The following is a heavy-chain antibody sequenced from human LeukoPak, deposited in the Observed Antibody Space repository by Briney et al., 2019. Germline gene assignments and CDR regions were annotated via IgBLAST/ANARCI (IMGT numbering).Heavy chain of an antibody. CDR3: ARPPRTKQQPLLYFDY. D-gene: IGHD6-13*01. J-gene: IGHJ4*02. Sequence: SETLSLTCTVSGGSISSSSYYWGWIRQPPGKGLEWIGSIYYSGSTYYNPSLKSRVTISVDTSKNQFSLKLSSVTAADTAVYYCARPPRTKQQPLLYFDYWGQGTLVTVSS. V-gene: IGHV4-39*01. CDR2: IYYSGST. CDR1: GGSISSSSYY.